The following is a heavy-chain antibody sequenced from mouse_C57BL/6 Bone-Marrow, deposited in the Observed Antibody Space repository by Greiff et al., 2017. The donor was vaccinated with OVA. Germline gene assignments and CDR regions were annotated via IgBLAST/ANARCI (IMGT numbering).Heavy chain of an antibody. V-gene: IGHV5-9*01. CDR2: ISGGGGNT. CDR3: ARDVYYPYYFDY. D-gene: IGHD2-3*01. CDR1: GFTFSSYT. J-gene: IGHJ2*01. Sequence: EVHLVESGGGLVKPGGSLKLSCAASGFTFSSYTMSWVRQTPEKRLEWVATISGGGGNTYYPDSVKGRFTISRDNAKNTLYLQMSSLRSEDTALYYCARDVYYPYYFDYWGQGTTLTVSS.